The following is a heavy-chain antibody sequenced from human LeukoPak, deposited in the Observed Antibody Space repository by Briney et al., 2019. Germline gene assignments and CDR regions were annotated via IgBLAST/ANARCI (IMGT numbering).Heavy chain of an antibody. CDR3: ARKQGGTVYDV. Sequence: KPSETLSLTCIVPDGSISSSNDYGAWIRQPPGKGLEWIGTFYSGGSAYYNPSLTSRVSISKDTSDNQFSLRLYSVTAADTAVYYCARKQGGTVYDVWGQGTQVTVSS. CDR2: FYSGGSA. D-gene: IGHD1-7*01. V-gene: IGHV4-39*07. J-gene: IGHJ4*02. CDR1: DGSISSSNDY.